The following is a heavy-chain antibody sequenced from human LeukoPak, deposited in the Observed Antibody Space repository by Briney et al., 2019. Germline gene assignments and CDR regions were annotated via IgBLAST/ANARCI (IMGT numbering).Heavy chain of an antibody. CDR2: INPNSGGT. CDR1: GYTFTGYY. Sequence: GVSMTVSCKASGYTFTGYYMHWVRQAPGQGLEWMGWINPNSGGTNYAQKFQGRVTMTRDTSISTAYMELSRLRSDDTAVYYCARDYYYGSGSYFSPRTPFDPWGQGTLVTVSS. V-gene: IGHV1-2*02. CDR3: ARDYYYGSGSYFSPRTPFDP. D-gene: IGHD3-10*01. J-gene: IGHJ5*02.